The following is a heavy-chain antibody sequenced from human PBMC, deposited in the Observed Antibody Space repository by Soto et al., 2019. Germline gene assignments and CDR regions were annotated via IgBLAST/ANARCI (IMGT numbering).Heavy chain of an antibody. V-gene: IGHV4-30-4*01. J-gene: IGHJ3*02. CDR3: APLPSMVRGSAFDI. CDR2: IYYSGST. Sequence: QVQLQESGPGLVKPSQTLSLTCTVSGGSISSGDYYWSWIRQPPGKGLEWIGYIYYSGSTYYNPSLKSRVHTSVYTSKKQVSLKLSSVTAADTAVYYCAPLPSMVRGSAFDIWGQGTMVTVSS. CDR1: GGSISSGDYY. D-gene: IGHD3-10*01.